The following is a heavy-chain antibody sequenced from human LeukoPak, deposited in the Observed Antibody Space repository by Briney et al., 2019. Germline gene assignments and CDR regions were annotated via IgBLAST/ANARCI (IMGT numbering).Heavy chain of an antibody. J-gene: IGHJ4*02. D-gene: IGHD3-22*01. V-gene: IGHV3-23*01. Sequence: PGGSLRLSCAASGFTFSSYAMSWVRQAPGKGLEWVSAISGSGGSTYYADSVKGRFTISRDNSKNTLYLQMNSLRAEDTAVYYCAKDWYYYDSSGYGALDYWGQGTLVTVS. CDR3: AKDWYYYDSSGYGALDY. CDR1: GFTFSSYA. CDR2: ISGSGGST.